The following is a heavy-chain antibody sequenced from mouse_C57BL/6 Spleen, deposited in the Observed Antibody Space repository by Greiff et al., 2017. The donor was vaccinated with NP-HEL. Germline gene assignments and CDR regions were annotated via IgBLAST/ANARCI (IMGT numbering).Heavy chain of an antibody. V-gene: IGHV1-85*01. CDR3: ARRGFYDYGAFDD. J-gene: IGHJ2*01. D-gene: IGHD2-4*01. Sequence: QVQLQQSGPELVKPGASVKLSCTASGYTFKSYDINWVKQRPGQGLEWIGRIYPGDGSTKYNEKFKGKATLTADTSSSTAYMELPSLTSEDTAVYFCARRGFYDYGAFDDWGTGTTLTVSS. CDR2: IYPGDGST. CDR1: GYTFKSYD.